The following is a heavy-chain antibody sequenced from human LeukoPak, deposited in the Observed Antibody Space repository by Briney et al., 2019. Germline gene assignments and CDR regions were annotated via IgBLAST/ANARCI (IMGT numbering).Heavy chain of an antibody. CDR2: IYYSGST. CDR3: ARVWLSSGWLYYFDY. CDR1: GGSISSGDYY. J-gene: IGHJ4*02. V-gene: IGHV4-61*08. D-gene: IGHD6-19*01. Sequence: SETLSLTCTVSGGSISSGDYYWSWIRQPPGKGLEWIGYIYYSGSTNYNPSLKSRVTISVDTSKNQFSLKLSSVTAADTAVYYCARVWLSSGWLYYFDYWGQGTLVTVSS.